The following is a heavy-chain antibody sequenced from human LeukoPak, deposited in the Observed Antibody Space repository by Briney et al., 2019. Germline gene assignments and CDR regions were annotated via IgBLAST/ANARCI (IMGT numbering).Heavy chain of an antibody. J-gene: IGHJ4*02. CDR2: INPNSGRT. CDR1: GYTFTGYY. CDR3: ARDIGSGSYY. D-gene: IGHD3-10*01. Sequence: ASVKVSCKASGYTFTGYYIHWVRQAPGQGLEWMGWINPNSGRTNYAQKFQGRVTMTREKSISTAYMELSRLRSDDTAVYYCARDIGSGSYYWGQGTLVTVSS. V-gene: IGHV1-2*02.